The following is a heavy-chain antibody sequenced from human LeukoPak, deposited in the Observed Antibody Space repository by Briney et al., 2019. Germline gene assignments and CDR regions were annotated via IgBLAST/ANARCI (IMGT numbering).Heavy chain of an antibody. D-gene: IGHD1-26*01. CDR1: GFTFSTYV. CDR2: ITTGDST. V-gene: IGHV3-23*01. Sequence: GGSLRLSCAASGFTFSTYVMNWVRQAPGKGLEWVSHITTGDSTYYPDSVKGRFTVSRDSSKNTLYLRMNSLRADDTAVYYCAKGLSESIYDALDSWGQGTLVTVSS. CDR3: AKGLSESIYDALDS. J-gene: IGHJ4*02.